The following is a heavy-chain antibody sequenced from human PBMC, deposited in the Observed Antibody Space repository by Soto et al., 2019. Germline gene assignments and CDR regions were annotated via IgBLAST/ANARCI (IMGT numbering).Heavy chain of an antibody. Sequence: SCAASGFTISDYYMTWIRQAPGKGPEWVSYISSEGTTTYYADSVRDRFSISLDNAKNSVYLQMNSLRADDSGVYYCARDLEGSGSHWLGYNYYAMDVWGQGTTVTVSS. CDR3: ARDLEGSGSHWLGYNYYAMDV. CDR1: GFTISDYY. CDR2: ISSEGTTT. D-gene: IGHD3-10*01. J-gene: IGHJ6*02. V-gene: IGHV3-11*01.